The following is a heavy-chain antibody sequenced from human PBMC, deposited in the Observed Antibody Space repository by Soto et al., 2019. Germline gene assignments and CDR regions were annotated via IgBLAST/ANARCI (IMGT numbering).Heavy chain of an antibody. Sequence: PSETLSLTCSVSGGSVSYNSYYWGWIRQPPGNGLEWVGGIFYTGTTYYNPSLKDRLSISVDTSKNSFSLNLTSVTAADTAVYFCARLVVVAPVADVWGQGAMVTV. CDR1: GGSVSYNSYY. CDR3: ARLVVVAPVADV. J-gene: IGHJ4*02. CDR2: IFYTGTT. V-gene: IGHV4-39*01. D-gene: IGHD2-21*01.